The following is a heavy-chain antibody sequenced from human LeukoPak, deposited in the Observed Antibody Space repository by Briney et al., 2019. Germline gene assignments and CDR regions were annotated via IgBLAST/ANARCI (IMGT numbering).Heavy chain of an antibody. V-gene: IGHV1-18*01. CDR3: ARVYSSGWYGDHFDY. D-gene: IGHD6-19*01. CDR1: GYTFTSYD. Sequence: ASVKVSCKASGYTFTSYDINWVRQATGQELEWMGWISAYNGNTNYAQKLQGRVTMTTDTSTSTAYMELRSLRSDDTAVYYCARVYSSGWYGDHFDYWGQGTLVTVSS. J-gene: IGHJ4*02. CDR2: ISAYNGNT.